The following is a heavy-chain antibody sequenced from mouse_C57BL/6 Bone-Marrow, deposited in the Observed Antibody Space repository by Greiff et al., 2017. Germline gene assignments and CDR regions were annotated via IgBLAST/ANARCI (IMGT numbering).Heavy chain of an antibody. J-gene: IGHJ4*01. Sequence: EVKVVESGGDLVKPGGSLKLSCAASGFTFSSYGMSWVRQTPDKRLEWVATISSGGSYTYYPDSVKGRFTISRDNAKNTLYLQMSSLKSEDTAMYYCARHSGLYYYGSRDAMDYWGQGTSVTVSS. CDR3: ARHSGLYYYGSRDAMDY. CDR2: ISSGGSYT. D-gene: IGHD1-1*01. CDR1: GFTFSSYG. V-gene: IGHV5-6*01.